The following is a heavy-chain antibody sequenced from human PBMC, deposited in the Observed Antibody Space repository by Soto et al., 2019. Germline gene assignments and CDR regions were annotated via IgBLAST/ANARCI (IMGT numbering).Heavy chain of an antibody. CDR2: ITSRRYGGTP. CDR3: SRLPREKCGEQPFGL. Sequence: GGSLRLSCSGSGFNFGDYALTWFRQAPGKGLEWVSFITSRRYGGTPHYAASVAGRFSISRDDSRGVAFLQMNSLRIEDTAMYYCSRLPREKCGEQPFGLWGPGTLVTVSS. CDR1: GFNFGDYA. D-gene: IGHD7-27*01. V-gene: IGHV3-49*03. J-gene: IGHJ4*02.